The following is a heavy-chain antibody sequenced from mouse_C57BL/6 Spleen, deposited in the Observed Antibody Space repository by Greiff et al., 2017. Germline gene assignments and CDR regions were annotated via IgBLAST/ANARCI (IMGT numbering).Heavy chain of an antibody. CDR3: ARWGYGSSYDWYFDV. V-gene: IGHV1-50*01. J-gene: IGHJ1*03. Sequence: QVQLQQPGAELVKPGASVKLSCKASGYTFTSYWMQWVKQRPGQGLEWIGEIDPSDSYTNYNQKFKDKATLTADKSSSTAYMQLSSLTYEDSAVYYCARWGYGSSYDWYFDVWGTGTTVTVSS. CDR2: IDPSDSYT. CDR1: GYTFTSYW. D-gene: IGHD1-1*01.